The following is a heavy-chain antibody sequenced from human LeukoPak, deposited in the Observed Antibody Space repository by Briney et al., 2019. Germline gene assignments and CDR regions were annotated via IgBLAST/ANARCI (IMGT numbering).Heavy chain of an antibody. CDR2: INPSGGST. CDR1: GYTFTSYY. J-gene: IGHJ5*02. D-gene: IGHD1-26*01. V-gene: IGHV1-46*01. CDR3: ARDTRGYYVIDP. Sequence: GASVKVSCKASGYTFTSYYMHWVRQAPGQGLEWMGIINPSGGSTSYAQKFQGRVTMTRDMSTSTVYMELSSLRSEDAAVYYCARDTRGYYVIDPWGQGTLVTVSS.